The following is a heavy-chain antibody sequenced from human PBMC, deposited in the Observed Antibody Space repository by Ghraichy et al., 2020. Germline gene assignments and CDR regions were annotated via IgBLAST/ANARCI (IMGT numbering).Heavy chain of an antibody. CDR3: ARGHYPPMNSGSYNYYYYGMDV. D-gene: IGHD3-10*01. J-gene: IGHJ6*02. CDR1: GGSFSGYY. V-gene: IGHV4-34*01. Sequence: SETLSLTCAVYGGSFSGYYWSWIRQPPGKGLEWIGEINHSGSTNYNPSLKSRVTISVDTSKNQFSLKLSSVTAADTAVYYCARGHYPPMNSGSYNYYYYGMDVWGQGTTVTVSS. CDR2: INHSGST.